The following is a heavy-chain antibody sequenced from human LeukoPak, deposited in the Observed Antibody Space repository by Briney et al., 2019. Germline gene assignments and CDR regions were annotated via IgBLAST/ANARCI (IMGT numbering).Heavy chain of an antibody. V-gene: IGHV1-18*01. Sequence: ASVKVSCKASGYTFTSYGISWVRQAPGQGLEWMGWISAYNGNTNCAQKLQGRVTMTTDTSTSTAYMELRSLRSDDTAVYYCARDIGEVGAKFSYYYYGMDVWGQGTTVTVSS. CDR1: GYTFTSYG. CDR2: ISAYNGNT. J-gene: IGHJ6*02. D-gene: IGHD1-26*01. CDR3: ARDIGEVGAKFSYYYYGMDV.